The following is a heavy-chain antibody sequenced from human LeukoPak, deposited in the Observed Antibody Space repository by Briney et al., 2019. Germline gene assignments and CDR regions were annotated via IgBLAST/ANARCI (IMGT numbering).Heavy chain of an antibody. CDR2: IIPIFGTA. CDR1: GGTFSSYA. J-gene: IGHJ4*02. Sequence: ASVKVSCKASGGTFSSYAISWVRQAPGQGLEWMGGIIPIFGTANYAQKFQGRVTITTDESTSTAYMELSSLRSEDTAVYYCARDRTVVTSPAILDYWGQGTLVTVSS. D-gene: IGHD4-23*01. V-gene: IGHV1-69*05. CDR3: ARDRTVVTSPAILDY.